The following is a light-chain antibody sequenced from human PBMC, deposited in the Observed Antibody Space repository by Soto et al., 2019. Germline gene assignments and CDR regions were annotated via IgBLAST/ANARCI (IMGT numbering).Light chain of an antibody. CDR3: QQYGRSSWT. CDR1: QSVSSSY. J-gene: IGKJ1*01. Sequence: EIVLTQSPGTLSLSPGERATLSCRASQSVSSSYLAWYQQKPGQAPRLLIYGTSSRATAIPDGFSGSGSGTDFTLTISRLEPEDFAVYYCQQYGRSSWTFGQGTKVEIK. CDR2: GTS. V-gene: IGKV3-20*01.